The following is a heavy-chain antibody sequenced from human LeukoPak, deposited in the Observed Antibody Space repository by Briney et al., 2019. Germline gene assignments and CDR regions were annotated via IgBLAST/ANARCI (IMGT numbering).Heavy chain of an antibody. CDR1: GGSISSGPYY. CDR3: ARAPAGRFDY. CDR2: IYTSEST. Sequence: SETLSLTCTVSGGSISSGPYYWSWIRQPAGEGLEWIGRIYTSESTDYNPSLKSRVTISVDTSKNQFSLKLSSVTAADTAVYYCARAPAGRFDYWGQGTLVTVSS. D-gene: IGHD6-19*01. V-gene: IGHV4-61*02. J-gene: IGHJ4*02.